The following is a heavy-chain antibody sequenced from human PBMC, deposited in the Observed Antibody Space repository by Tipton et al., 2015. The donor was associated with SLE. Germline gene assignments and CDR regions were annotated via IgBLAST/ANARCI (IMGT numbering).Heavy chain of an antibody. CDR1: GFIFSNYW. CDR2: VNAGGSST. D-gene: IGHD2-21*01. CDR3: ATGNFGGRGY. Sequence: SLRLSCAASGFIFSNYWMHWVRQAPGAGLMWVSRVNAGGSSTNYADSVKGRFTISRDNAKNTLYLQMNSLRAEDTAVYYCATGNFGGRGYWGQGTPVTVSS. V-gene: IGHV3-74*01. J-gene: IGHJ4*02.